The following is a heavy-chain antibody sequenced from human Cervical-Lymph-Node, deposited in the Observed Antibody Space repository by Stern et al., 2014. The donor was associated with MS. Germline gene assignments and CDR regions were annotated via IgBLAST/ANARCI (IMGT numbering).Heavy chain of an antibody. CDR1: GFQFSNFG. CDR3: AKGRTVAGKGVGALDI. Sequence: QVQLVQSGGGVVQPGRSLRLSCAASGFQFSNFGMHWVRQAPGKGLEWVAIISYDVNDKNYADSVKGRFTISRDNSKNTVDLQINSLRAEDTAMYYCAKGRTVAGKGVGALDIWGQGTMVTVSS. CDR2: ISYDVNDK. J-gene: IGHJ3*02. D-gene: IGHD6-19*01. V-gene: IGHV3-30*18.